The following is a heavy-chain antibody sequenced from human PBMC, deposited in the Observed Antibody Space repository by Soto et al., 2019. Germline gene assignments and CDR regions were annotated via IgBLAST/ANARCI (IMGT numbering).Heavy chain of an antibody. CDR2: ISYDGSNK. D-gene: IGHD6-25*01. J-gene: IGHJ6*02. CDR1: GFTFSSYG. V-gene: IGHV3-30*18. CDR3: AKDSDYYYGMDV. Sequence: QVQLVESGGGVVQPGRSLRLSCAASGFTFSSYGMHWVRQAPGKGLEWVAVISYDGSNKYYADSVKSRFTISRDNSKNTLYLQMNSLRAEDTAVYYCAKDSDYYYGMDVWGQGTTVTVSS.